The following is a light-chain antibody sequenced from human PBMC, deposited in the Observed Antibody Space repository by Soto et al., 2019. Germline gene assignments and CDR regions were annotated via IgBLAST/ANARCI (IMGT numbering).Light chain of an antibody. V-gene: IGLV4-69*01. CDR2: LNSDGSH. CDR3: QTGGTGIQV. Sequence: QLVLTQSPSASASLGASVKLTCTLSSGHSSYAIAWHQQQPEKGPRYLMKLNSDGSHSKGDGIPDRFSGSSSGAERYLTISRLQSEDEADYYCQTGGTGIQVFGGGTKLTVL. J-gene: IGLJ2*01. CDR1: SGHSSYA.